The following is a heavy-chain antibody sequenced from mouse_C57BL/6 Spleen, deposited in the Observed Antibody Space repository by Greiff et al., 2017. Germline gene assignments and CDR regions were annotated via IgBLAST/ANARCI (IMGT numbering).Heavy chain of an antibody. CDR3: ARGDLRRGYAMAY. V-gene: IGHV1-82*01. CDR2: IYPGDGDT. D-gene: IGHD2-12*01. CDR1: AYAFSSSW. Sequence: QVQLKQSGPELLKPGASVKISCKASAYAFSSSWLNLLKQRPGKGLDWIGRIYPGDGDTTSNGKFKGNATLIAHKPSSTAYMQLNSLTSEDSAVYFCARGDLRRGYAMAYRGQGTSVTVST. J-gene: IGHJ4*01.